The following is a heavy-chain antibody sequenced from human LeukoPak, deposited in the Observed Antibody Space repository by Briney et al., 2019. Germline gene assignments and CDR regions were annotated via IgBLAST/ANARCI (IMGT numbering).Heavy chain of an antibody. V-gene: IGHV4-38-2*02. CDR3: ARVAYHDSSGYYYNFDY. J-gene: IGHJ4*02. CDR2: IYHSGST. Sequence: SETLSLTCTVSGYSISSGYYWGWIRQPPGKGLEWIASIYHSGSTPYSPSLKSRVTISMDTSKNQFSLKLTSVTAADTAVYYCARVAYHDSSGYYYNFDYWGQGTLVTVSS. D-gene: IGHD3-22*01. CDR1: GYSISSGYY.